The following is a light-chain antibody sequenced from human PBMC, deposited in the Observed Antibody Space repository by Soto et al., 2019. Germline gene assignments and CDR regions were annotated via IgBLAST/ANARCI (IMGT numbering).Light chain of an antibody. CDR1: QSVSSTY. CDR3: MQSTQLPPT. V-gene: IGKV3D-20*02. Sequence: EIVLTQSPGTLSLSPGERATLSCRASQSVSSTYLAWYLQKPGQSPQLLIYEVSTRVSGVPDRFSGSGSGTDFTLEISRVETDDVGIYYCMQSTQLPPTFGQGTRLENK. CDR2: EVS. J-gene: IGKJ5*01.